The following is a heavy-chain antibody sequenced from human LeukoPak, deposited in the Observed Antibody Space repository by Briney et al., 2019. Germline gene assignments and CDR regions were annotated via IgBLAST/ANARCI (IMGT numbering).Heavy chain of an antibody. J-gene: IGHJ4*02. Sequence: PSETLSLTCAVSGGSISSSNWWSWVRQPPGKGLEWIGEIYHSGSTNYNPSLKSRVTISVDKSKNQFSLKLSSVTAADTAVYYCARLYCSSTSCYEDIWGQGTLVTVSS. V-gene: IGHV4-4*02. D-gene: IGHD2-2*01. CDR1: GGSISSSNW. CDR2: IYHSGST. CDR3: ARLYCSSTSCYEDI.